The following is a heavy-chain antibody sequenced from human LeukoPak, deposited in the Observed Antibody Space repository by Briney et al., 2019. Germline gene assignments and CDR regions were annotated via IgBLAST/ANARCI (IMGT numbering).Heavy chain of an antibody. CDR2: IYYSGST. CDR1: GGSISSNY. D-gene: IGHD3-22*01. V-gene: IGHV4-59*01. J-gene: IGHJ4*02. Sequence: SETLSLTCTVSGGSISSNYWSWIRQPAGEGLEWIGYIYYSGSTIYNPSLKSRVTISVDTSKNQFSLKLSSVTAADTAVYYCARRAYSSGYYYFDYWGQGTLVTVSS. CDR3: ARRAYSSGYYYFDY.